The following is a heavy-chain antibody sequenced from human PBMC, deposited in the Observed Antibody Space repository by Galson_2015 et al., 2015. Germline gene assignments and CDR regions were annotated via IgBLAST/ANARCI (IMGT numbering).Heavy chain of an antibody. J-gene: IGHJ3*02. Sequence: SLRLSCAASGFTFSSYAMSWVRQAPGKGLEWVSAISGSGGSTYYADSVKGRFTISRDNSKNTLYLQMNSLRAEDTAVYYCAKALGIQLWRAAVDAFDIWGQGTMVTVSS. V-gene: IGHV3-23*01. CDR1: GFTFSSYA. CDR3: AKALGIQLWRAAVDAFDI. CDR2: ISGSGGST. D-gene: IGHD5-18*01.